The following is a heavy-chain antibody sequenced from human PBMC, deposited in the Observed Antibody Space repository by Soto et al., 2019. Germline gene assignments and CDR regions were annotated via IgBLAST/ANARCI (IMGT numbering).Heavy chain of an antibody. V-gene: IGHV4-59*08. CDR2: IYYSGST. Sequence: QVQLQESGPGLVKPSETLSLTCTVSGGSISSYYWSWIRQPPGKGLEWIGYIYYSGSTNYNPSLKSRVTISVDTSKNQFPLKLCSVTAADTAVYYCARFTWYFDLWGRGTLVTVSS. CDR3: ARFTWYFDL. CDR1: GGSISSYY. J-gene: IGHJ2*01.